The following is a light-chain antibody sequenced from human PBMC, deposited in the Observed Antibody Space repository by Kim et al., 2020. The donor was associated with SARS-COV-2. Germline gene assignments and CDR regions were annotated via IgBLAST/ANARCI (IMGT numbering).Light chain of an antibody. CDR2: QYN. CDR1: KLEDKY. Sequence: SLSPGQTDSITCSGDKLEDKYVSWYQQKPGQSPVLLIYQYNTRPSGIPERFSGSNSESSATLTISGTQAMDEADYYCQAWDSGSYVFGTGTKVTVL. CDR3: QAWDSGSYV. J-gene: IGLJ1*01. V-gene: IGLV3-1*01.